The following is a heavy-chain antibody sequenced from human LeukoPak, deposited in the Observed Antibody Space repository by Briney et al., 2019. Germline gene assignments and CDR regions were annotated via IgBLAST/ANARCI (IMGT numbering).Heavy chain of an antibody. CDR2: IYYIGST. CDR1: VDSIISYY. V-gene: IGHV4-59*01. CDR3: ERVGIMVYAIGSRVDYYGMDV. J-gene: IGHJ6*02. D-gene: IGHD2-8*01. Sequence: LSETLSLTCTVSVDSIISYYGSSIRQPPAKRLESIGYIYYIGSTNYNPSLNTQVTISVDTSKNQFSLKLRSVTDADTAVYYCERVGIMVYAIGSRVDYYGMDVWGQGTTVTVSS.